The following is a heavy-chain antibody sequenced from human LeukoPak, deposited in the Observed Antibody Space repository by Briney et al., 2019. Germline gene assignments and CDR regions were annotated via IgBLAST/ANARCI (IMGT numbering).Heavy chain of an antibody. V-gene: IGHV3-23*01. CDR3: AQWSRYFDY. D-gene: IGHD1-26*01. CDR2: ISGSGYST. J-gene: IGHJ4*02. CDR1: GFTFSSYG. Sequence: GGTLRLSCAASGFTFSSYGMSWVRQAPGKGLEWVSAISGSGYSTYYADSVKGRFTISRDNSKNTLYLQMNSLRAEDTALYFCAQWSRYFDYWGQGTLVTVSS.